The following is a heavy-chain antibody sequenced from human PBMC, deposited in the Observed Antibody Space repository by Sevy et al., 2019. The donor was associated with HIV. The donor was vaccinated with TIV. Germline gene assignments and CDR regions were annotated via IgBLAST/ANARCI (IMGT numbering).Heavy chain of an antibody. CDR2: INHSGST. D-gene: IGHD3-3*01. CDR1: GGSFSGYY. CDR3: ARDRLGITISAEWGGGMDV. J-gene: IGHJ6*02. V-gene: IGHV4-34*01. Sequence: SETLSLTCAVYGGSFSGYYWSWIRQPPGKGLEWIGEINHSGSTNYNPSLKSRVTISVDTSKNQFSLKLSSVTAADTAVYYCARDRLGITISAEWGGGMDVWGQGTTVTVSS.